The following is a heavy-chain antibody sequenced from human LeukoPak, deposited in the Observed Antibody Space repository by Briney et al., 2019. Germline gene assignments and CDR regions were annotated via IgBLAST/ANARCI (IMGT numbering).Heavy chain of an antibody. V-gene: IGHV3-49*04. J-gene: IGHJ4*02. CDR3: TRDPSRRHDY. CDR2: IRNKVNGGTT. D-gene: IGHD2-2*01. Sequence: GSLRLSCTASGFTFDDYDMAWVRQAPGKGLEWVSSIRNKVNGGTTEYAASVKGRFTISKDASKTIAYLQMNSLKTEDTGVYYCTRDPSRRHDYWGQGTPVTVSS. CDR1: GFTFDDYD.